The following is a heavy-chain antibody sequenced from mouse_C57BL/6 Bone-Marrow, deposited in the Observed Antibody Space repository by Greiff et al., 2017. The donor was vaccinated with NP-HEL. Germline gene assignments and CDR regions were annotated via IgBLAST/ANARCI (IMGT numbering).Heavy chain of an antibody. CDR2: ISSGSSTI. V-gene: IGHV5-17*01. Sequence: EVKLVESGGGLVKPGGSLKLSCAASGFTFSDYGMHWVRQAPEKGLEWVAYISSGSSTIYYADTVKGRFTISRDNAKNTLFLQMTSLRSEDTAMYYCANSRWLLYYAMDYWGQGTSVTVSS. D-gene: IGHD2-3*01. J-gene: IGHJ4*01. CDR3: ANSRWLLYYAMDY. CDR1: GFTFSDYG.